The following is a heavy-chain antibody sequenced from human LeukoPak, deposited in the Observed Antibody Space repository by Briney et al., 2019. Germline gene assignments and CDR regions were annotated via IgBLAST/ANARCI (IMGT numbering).Heavy chain of an antibody. V-gene: IGHV3-23*01. CDR3: ARKYGGTNPFAN. Sequence: GGSLRLSCAASGFTLNNYAMSWVRQAPGKGLEWVSIINNSGGSTYYADSVKGRFTISRDLSKNTLYLQMNSLRAEDTALYYCARKYGGTNPFANWGQETLVTVSS. D-gene: IGHD1-7*01. CDR1: GFTLNNYA. J-gene: IGHJ4*02. CDR2: INNSGGST.